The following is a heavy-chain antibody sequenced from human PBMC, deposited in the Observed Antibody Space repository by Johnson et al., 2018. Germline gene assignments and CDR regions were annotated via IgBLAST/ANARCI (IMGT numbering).Heavy chain of an antibody. Sequence: VQLVESGGSVVRPGESLRLSCAASGFTFDHYGMNWVRQAPGKGLAWVTAISVGGDTTYYADSVKGRFTIPRDNSKNTLYLQMNSLRAADTAVYYCATHPASGADFEYWGQGTLVTVSS. CDR2: ISVGGDTT. D-gene: IGHD7-27*01. J-gene: IGHJ4*02. V-gene: IGHV3-23*04. CDR3: ATHPASGADFEY. CDR1: GFTFDHYG.